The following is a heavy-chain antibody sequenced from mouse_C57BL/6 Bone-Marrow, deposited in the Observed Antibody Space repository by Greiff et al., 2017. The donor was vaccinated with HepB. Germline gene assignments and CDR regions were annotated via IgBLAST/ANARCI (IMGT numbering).Heavy chain of an antibody. J-gene: IGHJ2*01. D-gene: IGHD6-1*01. CDR2: ISDGGSYT. Sequence: EVQRVESGGGLVKPGGSLTLSCAASGFTFSSYAMSWVRQTPEKRLEWVATISDGGSYTYYPDNVKGRFTISRDNAKNNLYLQMSQLKSEDTAMYYWARDRPLRGYFDYWGQGTTLTVSS. CDR1: GFTFSSYA. V-gene: IGHV5-4*01. CDR3: ARDRPLRGYFDY.